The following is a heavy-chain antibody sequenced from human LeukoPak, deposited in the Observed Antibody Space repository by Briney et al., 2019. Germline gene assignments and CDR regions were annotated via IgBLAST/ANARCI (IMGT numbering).Heavy chain of an antibody. CDR2: IYPGDSDT. CDR1: GYSFTSYW. CDR3: ARHNSKAVAGTHIDY. D-gene: IGHD6-19*01. Sequence: GESLKISCKGSGYSFTSYWIGWVRQMPGKGLEWMGTIYPGDSDTRYSPSFQGQVTISADKSISTAYLQWSSLKASDTAMYYCARHNSKAVAGTHIDYWGQGTLVTVSS. J-gene: IGHJ4*02. V-gene: IGHV5-51*01.